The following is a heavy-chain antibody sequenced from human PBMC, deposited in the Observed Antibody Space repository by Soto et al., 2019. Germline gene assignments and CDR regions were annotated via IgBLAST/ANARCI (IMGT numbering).Heavy chain of an antibody. CDR2: ISGSGGST. J-gene: IGHJ4*02. CDR3: AKPKPVADTAMVTSY. D-gene: IGHD5-18*01. CDR1: GFTFSSYA. Sequence: GGSLRLSCAASGFTFSSYAMSWVRQAPGKGLEWVSAISGSGGSTYYVDSVKGRFTISRDNSKNTLYLQMNSLIAEDTAVYYCAKPKPVADTAMVTSYWGQGTLVTVSS. V-gene: IGHV3-23*01.